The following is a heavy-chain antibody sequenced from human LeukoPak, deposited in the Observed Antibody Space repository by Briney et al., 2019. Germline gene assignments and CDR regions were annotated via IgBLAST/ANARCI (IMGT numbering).Heavy chain of an antibody. CDR3: VRTAARRFDY. Sequence: RASVKVSCKASGYTFPSYFTHWVRQAPGQGLEWMGIINPTGGSTTYAQKFQGRVTMTRDTSTSTVYMELSSLRSDDTAVYYCVRTAARRFDYWGQGTLVTVSS. V-gene: IGHV1-46*01. CDR1: GYTFPSYF. D-gene: IGHD6-6*01. CDR2: INPTGGST. J-gene: IGHJ4*02.